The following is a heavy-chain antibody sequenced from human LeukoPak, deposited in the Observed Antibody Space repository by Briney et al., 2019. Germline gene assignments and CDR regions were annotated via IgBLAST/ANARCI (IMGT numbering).Heavy chain of an antibody. D-gene: IGHD2-21*02. Sequence: PSEPLSLTCTVSGGSISSGDYYWSWIRQPPGKGLEWIGYIYYSGSTYYNPSLKSRVTISVDTSKNQFSLKLSSVTAADTAVYYCARALPSYCGGDCSRRAFDYWGQGTLVTVSS. J-gene: IGHJ4*02. CDR3: ARALPSYCGGDCSRRAFDY. V-gene: IGHV4-30-4*01. CDR2: IYYSGST. CDR1: GGSISSGDYY.